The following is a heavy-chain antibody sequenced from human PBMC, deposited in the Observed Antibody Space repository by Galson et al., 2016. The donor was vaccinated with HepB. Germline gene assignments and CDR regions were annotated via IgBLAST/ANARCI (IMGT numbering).Heavy chain of an antibody. D-gene: IGHD1-1*01. J-gene: IGHJ4*02. CDR1: GFTLRDHY. CDR3: ARTTTPPKYFDL. V-gene: IGHV3-11*06. CDR2: ISSTSGYT. Sequence: SLRLSCATSGFTLRDHYMSWIRQAPGKGLEWVSYISSTSGYTNYLDSVKGRFTISRDNANASVHLQMNSLTAEDTATYYRARTTTPPKYFDLWGQGILVTVAS.